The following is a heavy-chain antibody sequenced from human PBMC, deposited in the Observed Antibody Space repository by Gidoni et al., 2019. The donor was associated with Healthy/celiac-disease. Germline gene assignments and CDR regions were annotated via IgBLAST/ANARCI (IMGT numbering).Heavy chain of an antibody. Sequence: QVQLVQSGAEVKKPGSSVKVSCKASGGTFSSYAISWVRQAPGQGLEWMGGIIPIFGTANYAQKFQGRVTITADESTSTAYMELSSLRSEDTAVYYCASGSRYYYDSSGRSAMDYWGQGTLVTVSS. CDR1: GGTFSSYA. CDR3: ASGSRYYYDSSGRSAMDY. V-gene: IGHV1-69*01. CDR2: IIPIFGTA. J-gene: IGHJ4*02. D-gene: IGHD3-22*01.